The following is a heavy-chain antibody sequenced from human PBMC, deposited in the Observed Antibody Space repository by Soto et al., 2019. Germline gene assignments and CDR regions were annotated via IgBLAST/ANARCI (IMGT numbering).Heavy chain of an antibody. CDR2: IYYSGST. Sequence: PSETLSLTCTVSGGSISSGNYYWSWIRQPPGKGLEWIGYIYYSGSTYYNPSLKSRVTISIDTSKYQFSLKLSSVTAADTAVYYCARVRDYDSSGYARPCFAYWGQGTLVNASS. CDR3: ARVRDYDSSGYARPCFAY. V-gene: IGHV4-30-4*01. D-gene: IGHD3-22*01. J-gene: IGHJ4*02. CDR1: GGSISSGNYY.